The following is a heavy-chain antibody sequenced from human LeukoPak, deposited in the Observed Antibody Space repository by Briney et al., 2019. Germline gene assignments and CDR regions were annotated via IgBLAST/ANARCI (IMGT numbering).Heavy chain of an antibody. D-gene: IGHD3-22*01. CDR2: IYHSGST. J-gene: IGHJ4*02. CDR1: GGSVNSTKW. V-gene: IGHV4/OR15-8*02. Sequence: PSETLSLTCVVSGGSVNSTKWWSWVRQPPGKGLDWIGEIYHSGSTNYNPSVKGRVTISIDRSKNQFSLKLSSVTAADTGVYYCARGDSSGYPDFWGQGALVTVFS. CDR3: ARGDSSGYPDF.